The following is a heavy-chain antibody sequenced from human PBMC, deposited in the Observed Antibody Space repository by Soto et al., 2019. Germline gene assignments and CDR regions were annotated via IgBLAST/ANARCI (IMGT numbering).Heavy chain of an antibody. D-gene: IGHD6-13*01. CDR2: IKQDGSEK. V-gene: IGHV3-7*01. CDR3: ARDLGRRVFDY. Sequence: EVQLVESGGGLVQPGGSLRLSCAASGFTFSSYWMSWVRQAPGKGLEWVANIKQDGSEKYYVDSVKGRFTISRDNAKNSLYLQMNGLRAEDTAVYYCARDLGRRVFDYWGQGTLVTVSS. CDR1: GFTFSSYW. J-gene: IGHJ4*02.